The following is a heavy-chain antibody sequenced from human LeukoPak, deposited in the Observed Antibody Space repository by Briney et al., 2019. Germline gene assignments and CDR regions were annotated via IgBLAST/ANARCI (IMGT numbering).Heavy chain of an antibody. D-gene: IGHD3-22*01. CDR3: AKGAGRITMISPYEGYDAFDI. Sequence: PGGSLRLSCAASGFTFSSYGMHWVRQAPGKGLEWVAVISYEGSNKYYADSVKGRFTISRDNSKNTLYLQMNSLRAEDTAVYYCAKGAGRITMISPYEGYDAFDIWGQGTMVTVSS. CDR1: GFTFSSYG. CDR2: ISYEGSNK. V-gene: IGHV3-30*18. J-gene: IGHJ3*02.